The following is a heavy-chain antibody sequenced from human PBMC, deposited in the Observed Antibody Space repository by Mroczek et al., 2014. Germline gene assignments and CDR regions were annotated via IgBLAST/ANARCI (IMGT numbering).Heavy chain of an antibody. CDR1: GYTFTSYD. J-gene: IGHJ6*02. CDR3: AREGAYDFWSGYPKEDYYYYGMDV. D-gene: IGHD3-3*01. V-gene: IGHV1-8*01. Sequence: QVQLVESGAEVKKPGASVKVSCKASGYTFTSYDINWVRQATGQGLEWMGWMNPNSGNTGYAQKFQGRVTMTRNTSISTAYMELSSLRSEDTAVYYCAREGAYDFWSGYPKEDYYYYGMDVVGQGTHGHPSP. CDR2: MNPNSGNT.